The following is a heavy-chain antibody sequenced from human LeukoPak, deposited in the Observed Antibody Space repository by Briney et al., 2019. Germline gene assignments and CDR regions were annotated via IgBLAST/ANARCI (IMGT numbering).Heavy chain of an antibody. J-gene: IGHJ4*02. Sequence: GGSLRLSCAASGFTFSDYYMSWIRQAPGKGLEWVSYISSSGSTIYYADSVKGRFTISRDNAKNSLYLQMNSLRAEDTAVYYCVRTGTYSNWDPRFDYWGQGTLVTVSS. CDR1: GFTFSDYY. D-gene: IGHD1/OR15-1a*01. CDR2: ISSSGSTI. CDR3: VRTGTYSNWDPRFDY. V-gene: IGHV3-11*01.